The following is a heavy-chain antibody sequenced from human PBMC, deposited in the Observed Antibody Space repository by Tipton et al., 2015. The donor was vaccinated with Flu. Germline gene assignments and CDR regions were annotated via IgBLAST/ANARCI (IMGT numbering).Heavy chain of an antibody. J-gene: IGHJ6*03. Sequence: TLSLTCTVSGGSISSYYWSWIRQPPGKGLEWIGYIYYSGSTNHNPSLKSRVTISVDTSKNQFSLKLSSVTAADTAVYYCARGSSEYYYYYMDVWGKGTTVTVSS. D-gene: IGHD3-22*01. CDR3: ARGSSEYYYYYMDV. V-gene: IGHV4-59*01. CDR1: GGSISSYY. CDR2: IYYSGST.